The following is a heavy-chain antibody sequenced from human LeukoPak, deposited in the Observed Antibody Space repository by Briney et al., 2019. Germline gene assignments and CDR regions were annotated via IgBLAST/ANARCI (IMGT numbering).Heavy chain of an antibody. CDR3: ARDAVDSSSSFYYYMDV. CDR2: IYTSGST. J-gene: IGHJ6*03. D-gene: IGHD6-6*01. Sequence: PSETVSLTCTVSGGSISSYYWSWIRQPAGKGLEWIGRIYTSGSTNYNPSLKSRVTMSVDTSKNQFSLKLSSVTAADTAVYYCARDAVDSSSSFYYYMDVWGKGTTVTVSS. V-gene: IGHV4-4*07. CDR1: GGSISSYY.